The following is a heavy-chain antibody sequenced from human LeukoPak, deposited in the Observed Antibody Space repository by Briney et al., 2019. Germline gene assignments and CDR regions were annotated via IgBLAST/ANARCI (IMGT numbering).Heavy chain of an antibody. CDR1: GYSLGKNYY. CDR2: IYGTGST. Sequence: PSETLSLTCAVSGYSLGKNYYWGWIRQPPGKGLEWIGRIYGTGSTSYNPSLMNRVTMSVDTSKNHFSLKLTSVTAADTAVYYCARYDSRGSASTRFGYWGQGILVTISS. J-gene: IGHJ4*02. D-gene: IGHD3-16*01. V-gene: IGHV4-38-2*01. CDR3: ARYDSRGSASTRFGY.